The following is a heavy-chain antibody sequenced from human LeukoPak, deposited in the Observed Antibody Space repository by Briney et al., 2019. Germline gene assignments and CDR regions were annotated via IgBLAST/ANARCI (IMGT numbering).Heavy chain of an antibody. J-gene: IGHJ4*02. CDR3: AKGSPLWFGELLSNYFDY. V-gene: IGHV3-23*01. CDR2: ISGSGGST. D-gene: IGHD3-10*01. CDR1: GFAFSSYA. Sequence: RGGSLRLSCAASGFAFSSYAMSWVRQAPGKGLEWVSAISGSGGSTYYADSVKGRFTISRDNSKNTLYLQMNSLRAEDTAVYYCAKGSPLWFGELLSNYFDYWGQGTLVTVSS.